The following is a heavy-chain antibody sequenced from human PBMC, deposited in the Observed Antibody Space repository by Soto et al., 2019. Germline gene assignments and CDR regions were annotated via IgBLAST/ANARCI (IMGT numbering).Heavy chain of an antibody. CDR1: GGPISNYY. V-gene: IGHV4-59*01. Sequence: TLSLTCTVSGGPISNYYWSWIRQPPGKGLEWIGYIYYSGSTNYNPSLKSRVTISGDTSKNQFSLKLSSVTAADTAVYYCARGNYYYYYLDVWGQGTTVTVSS. J-gene: IGHJ6*02. CDR2: IYYSGST. CDR3: ARGNYYYYYLDV.